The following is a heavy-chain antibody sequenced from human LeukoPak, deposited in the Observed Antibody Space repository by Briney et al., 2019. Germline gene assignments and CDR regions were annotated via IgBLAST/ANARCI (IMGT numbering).Heavy chain of an antibody. J-gene: IGHJ4*02. CDR1: GYTLTELS. Sequence: ASVKVSCKVSGYTLTELSMHWVRQAPGKGLEWIGGFDPEDGETIYAQKFQGRVTMTEDTSTDTAYMELSSLRSEDTAVYYCATTYDDSSGYYPTYYFDYWGQGTLVTVSS. D-gene: IGHD3-22*01. V-gene: IGHV1-24*01. CDR2: FDPEDGET. CDR3: ATTYDDSSGYYPTYYFDY.